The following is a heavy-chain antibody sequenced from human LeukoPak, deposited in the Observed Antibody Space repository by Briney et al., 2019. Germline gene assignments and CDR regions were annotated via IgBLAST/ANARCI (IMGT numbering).Heavy chain of an antibody. V-gene: IGHV3-30*18. CDR1: GFTFSSYG. CDR2: ISYDGSNK. Sequence: GGSLRLSCAAPGFTFSSYGMHWVRQAPGKGLEWVAVISYDGSNKYYADSVKGRFTISRDNSKNTLYLQMNSLRAEDTAVYYCAKLGGGITMVRGVIITRGFDRGSDYWGQGTLVTVSS. CDR3: AKLGGGITMVRGVIITRGFDRGSDY. J-gene: IGHJ4*02. D-gene: IGHD3-10*01.